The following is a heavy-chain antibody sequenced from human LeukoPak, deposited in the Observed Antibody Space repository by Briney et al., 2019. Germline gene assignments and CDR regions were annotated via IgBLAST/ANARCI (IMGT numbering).Heavy chain of an antibody. V-gene: IGHV3-74*01. D-gene: IGHD6-19*01. CDR1: GFTFSSYW. Sequence: PGGSLRLSCAASGFTFSSYWMHWVRHAPGKGLVWVSRINNDGSSTTYADSVKGRFTISRDNAKNTLYLQMNSLRVEDTAVYYCARAEVAGFDAFDIWGQGTMVTVSS. CDR2: INNDGSST. J-gene: IGHJ3*02. CDR3: ARAEVAGFDAFDI.